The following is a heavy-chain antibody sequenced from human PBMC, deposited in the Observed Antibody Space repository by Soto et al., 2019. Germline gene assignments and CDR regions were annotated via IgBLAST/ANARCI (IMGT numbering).Heavy chain of an antibody. CDR2: IYYSGST. D-gene: IGHD3-16*01. CDR1: GGSISSYY. CDR3: ARGAAYVNDAFDI. V-gene: IGHV4-59*01. Sequence: SETLSLTCTVSGGSISSYYWSWIRQPPGKGLEWIGYIYYSGSTNYNPSLKSRVTISVDTSKNQFSLKLSSVTAADTAVYYCARGAAYVNDAFDIWGQGTMVTVS. J-gene: IGHJ3*02.